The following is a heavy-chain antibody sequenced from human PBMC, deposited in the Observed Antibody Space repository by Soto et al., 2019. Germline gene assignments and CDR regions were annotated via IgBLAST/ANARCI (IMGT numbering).Heavy chain of an antibody. J-gene: IGHJ5*02. V-gene: IGHV4-59*02. D-gene: IGHD5-12*01. CDR3: ARGPQWLRPDNWFDP. Sequence: SETLSLTCSVSGASVSGYYWSWIRQTPGKGLEWIGNIHNSGTSKYNPSLKSRVTISLDTSKNEFSLKITSVTTADTAVYYCARGPQWLRPDNWFDPWGQGNLVTVSS. CDR1: GASVSGYY. CDR2: IHNSGTS.